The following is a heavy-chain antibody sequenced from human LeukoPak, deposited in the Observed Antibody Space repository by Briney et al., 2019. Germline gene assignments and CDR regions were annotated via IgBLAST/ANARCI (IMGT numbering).Heavy chain of an antibody. Sequence: ASVKVSCKASGGTFSSYAISWVRQAPGQGLEWMGGIIPIFGTANYAQKFQGRVTITADESTSTAYMELSSLRAEDTAVYYCARGRLPFPMFDIWGQGTMVTVSS. V-gene: IGHV1-69*13. CDR2: IIPIFGTA. D-gene: IGHD1-1*01. CDR1: GGTFSSYA. J-gene: IGHJ3*02. CDR3: ARGRLPFPMFDI.